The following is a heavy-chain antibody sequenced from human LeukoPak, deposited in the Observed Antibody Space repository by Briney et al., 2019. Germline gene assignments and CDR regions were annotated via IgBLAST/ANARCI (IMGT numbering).Heavy chain of an antibody. CDR1: GYTFTGYY. V-gene: IGHV1-2*02. CDR3: ARAYYYDSSGYYLLNAFDI. CDR2: INPNSGGT. D-gene: IGHD3-22*01. J-gene: IGHJ3*02. Sequence: GASVKVSCKASGYTFTGYYMHWVRQAPGQGLEWMGWINPNSGGTNYAQKFQGRVTMTRDTSISTAYMELSRLRSDDTAVYYCARAYYYDSSGYYLLNAFDIWGQGTMVTVSS.